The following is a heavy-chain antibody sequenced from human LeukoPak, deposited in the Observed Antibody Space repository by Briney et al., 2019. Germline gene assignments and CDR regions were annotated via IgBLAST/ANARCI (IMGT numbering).Heavy chain of an antibody. CDR3: VKLSLTAAGRGKTSFDL. CDR2: ISGSGGST. V-gene: IGHV3-23*01. D-gene: IGHD6-13*01. J-gene: IGHJ5*01. CDR1: GFSFSSYG. Sequence: PGGSQRLSCEGSGFSFSSYGMSWVRQAPGKGLEWVSSISGSGGSTYFADSVKGRFNISRDNVKNTVYLQMNSLRVEDTAIYYCVKLSLTAAGRGKTSFDLWGQGTLVSVSS.